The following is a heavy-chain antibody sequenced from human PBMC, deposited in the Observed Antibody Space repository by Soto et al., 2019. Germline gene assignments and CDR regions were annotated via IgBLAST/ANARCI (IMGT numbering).Heavy chain of an antibody. J-gene: IGHJ4*02. D-gene: IGHD3-3*01. V-gene: IGHV3-33*01. Sequence: GGSLRLSCAASGFTFSSYGMHWVRQAPGKGLEWVAVIWYDGSNKYYADSVKGRFTISRDNSKNTLYLQMNSLRAEDTAVYYCARGDFWSGYYYFDYWGQGTLVTVSS. CDR3: ARGDFWSGYYYFDY. CDR2: IWYDGSNK. CDR1: GFTFSSYG.